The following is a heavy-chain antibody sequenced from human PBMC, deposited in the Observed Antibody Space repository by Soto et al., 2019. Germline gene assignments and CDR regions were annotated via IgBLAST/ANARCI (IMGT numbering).Heavy chain of an antibody. Sequence: SETLSLTCSVYVGSISSYYWSWIRQPPRKGLEWIGYIYYSGSTNYNPSLKSRVTISVDTSKNQFSLKLSFVTVADTAVYYCVRCYVSCFDYWGQGTLVSVSS. CDR1: VGSISSYY. CDR2: IYYSGST. V-gene: IGHV4-59*08. CDR3: VRCYVSCFDY. D-gene: IGHD2-2*01. J-gene: IGHJ4*02.